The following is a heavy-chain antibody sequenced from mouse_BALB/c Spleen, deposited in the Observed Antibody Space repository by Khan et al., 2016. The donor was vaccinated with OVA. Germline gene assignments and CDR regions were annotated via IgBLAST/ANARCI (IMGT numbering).Heavy chain of an antibody. V-gene: IGHV9-3-1*01. CDR1: GYTFTNYG. Sequence: QIQLVQSGPELKKPGETVKISCKASGYTFTNYGMNWVKQAPGKGLKWMGWINTYTGEPTYADDFKGRFAFSLETSANTASLQINNLKNEETAAYFCARYDYDVWFPYWGQGTLVTVSA. CDR3: ARYDYDVWFPY. D-gene: IGHD2-4*01. CDR2: INTYTGEP. J-gene: IGHJ3*01.